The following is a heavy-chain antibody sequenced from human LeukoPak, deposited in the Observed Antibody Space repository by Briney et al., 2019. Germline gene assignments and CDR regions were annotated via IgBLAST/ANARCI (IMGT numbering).Heavy chain of an antibody. D-gene: IGHD3-10*01. V-gene: IGHV3-30*03. CDR2: MSYDVTYR. Sequence: SLRLSCTTSGFTFDFYAMHWVRQAPGKGLEWVAVMSYDVTYRYYADSAKGQFTISRDNSKRTLYLEMSSLRPEDTALYYCARSELYYGSESYYHLDYWGHGTLVTVSS. CDR1: GFTFDFYA. CDR3: ARSELYYGSESYYHLDY. J-gene: IGHJ4*01.